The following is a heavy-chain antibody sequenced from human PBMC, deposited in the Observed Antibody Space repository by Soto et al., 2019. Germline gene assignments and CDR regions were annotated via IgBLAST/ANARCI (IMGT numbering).Heavy chain of an antibody. J-gene: IGHJ6*02. CDR2: ISYDGTNK. Sequence: QVQLVESGGGVVQPGRPLRLSCEGSGFFFSDYGMHWVRQAPGKGLEWVAVISYDGTNKYYGDSAKGRFTIARDNSRNTLYLEMNSLSEEDTAVYCCSKDAGGTTPHGPSLGAWYFYYGMDVWGPGTTVTVSS. V-gene: IGHV3-30*18. D-gene: IGHD3-16*01. CDR3: SKDAGGTTPHGPSLGAWYFYYGMDV. CDR1: GFFFSDYG.